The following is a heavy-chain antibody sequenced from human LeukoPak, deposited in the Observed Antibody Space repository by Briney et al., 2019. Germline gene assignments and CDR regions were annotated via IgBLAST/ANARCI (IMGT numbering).Heavy chain of an antibody. D-gene: IGHD3-22*01. J-gene: IGHJ3*02. CDR3: AKDLSPYYYDSSGYYIPHDAFDI. Sequence: GGSLRLSCAASGFTFSSYGMHWVRQAPGKGLEWVAVIWYDGSNKYYTDSVKGRFTISRDNSTNTLYLQMNSLRPEDTAVYYCAKDLSPYYYDSSGYYIPHDAFDIWGRGTMVTVSS. CDR1: GFTFSSYG. V-gene: IGHV3-33*06. CDR2: IWYDGSNK.